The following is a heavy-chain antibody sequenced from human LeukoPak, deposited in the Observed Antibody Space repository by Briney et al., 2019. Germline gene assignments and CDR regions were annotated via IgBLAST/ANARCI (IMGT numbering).Heavy chain of an antibody. CDR1: GYTFTSYD. V-gene: IGHV1-8*01. CDR2: MNPNSGNT. J-gene: IGHJ4*02. CDR3: ARGWTYHYGSGTYYSSASPLDF. Sequence: ASVTVSCKASGYTFTSYDIDWVRQAPGQGLEWMGWMNPNSGNTGYAQTFQGRVTMTRDTSISTAYMELSSLRSDDTAVYYCARGWTYHYGSGTYYSSASPLDFCRQGTLVTVSS. D-gene: IGHD3-10*01.